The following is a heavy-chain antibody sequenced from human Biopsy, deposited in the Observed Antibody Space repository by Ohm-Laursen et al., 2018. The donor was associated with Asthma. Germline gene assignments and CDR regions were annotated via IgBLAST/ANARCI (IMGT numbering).Heavy chain of an antibody. D-gene: IGHD2-21*01. V-gene: IGHV4-4*02. J-gene: IGHJ4*02. CDR2: FFHTGST. Sequence: TLSLTWTVSGGSINSSTWWSWVRQPPGKGLEWIGEFFHTGSTNYSPSLKSRVTISVDKSKNQFSLNLSAVTAADTAVYYCATLRAYCRGANCFFFNYWGQGTLVTVSS. CDR3: ATLRAYCRGANCFFFNY. CDR1: GGSINSSTW.